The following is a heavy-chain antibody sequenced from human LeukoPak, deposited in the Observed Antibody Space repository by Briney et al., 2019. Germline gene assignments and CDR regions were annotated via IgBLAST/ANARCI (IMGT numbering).Heavy chain of an antibody. CDR3: ARLSGYNLSRNAFNF. J-gene: IGHJ3*01. Sequence: SETLSLTCTVSGGSVCHTAYYWGWIRQPPGKGPEWIGNIYMNGHTYYNPSLALRSRVTLSLDTSTNEFSLKVSSVTAADTAVYYCARLSGYNLSRNAFNFWGQGTMVTVSS. V-gene: IGHV4-39*01. CDR1: GGSVCHTAYY. D-gene: IGHD5-12*01. CDR2: IYMNGHT.